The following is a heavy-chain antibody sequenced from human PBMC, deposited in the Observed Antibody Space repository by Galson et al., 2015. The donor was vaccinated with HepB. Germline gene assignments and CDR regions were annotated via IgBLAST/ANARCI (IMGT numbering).Heavy chain of an antibody. J-gene: IGHJ4*02. D-gene: IGHD2-21*02. Sequence: ETLSLTCTVSGGSISSSSYYWGWIRQPPGKGLEWIGGIYYSGSTYYNPSLKSRVTISVDTSKNQFSLKLSSVTAADTAVYYCARGVRAYCGGDCYTPFDYWGQGTLVTVSS. V-gene: IGHV4-39*07. CDR2: IYYSGST. CDR3: ARGVRAYCGGDCYTPFDY. CDR1: GGSISSSSYY.